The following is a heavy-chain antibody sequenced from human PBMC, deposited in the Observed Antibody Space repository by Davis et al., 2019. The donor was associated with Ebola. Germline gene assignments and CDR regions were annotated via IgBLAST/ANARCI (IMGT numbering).Heavy chain of an antibody. Sequence: MPGGSLRLSCTVSGGSISSSSYYWSWIRQPPGKGLEWIGYIYYSGSTNYNPSLKSRVTISVDTSKNQFSLKLSSVTAADTAVYYCARHSITIFGGYYYGMDVWGQGTTVTVSS. CDR3: ARHSITIFGGYYYGMDV. CDR1: GGSISSSSYY. D-gene: IGHD3-9*01. V-gene: IGHV4-61*01. CDR2: IYYSGST. J-gene: IGHJ6*02.